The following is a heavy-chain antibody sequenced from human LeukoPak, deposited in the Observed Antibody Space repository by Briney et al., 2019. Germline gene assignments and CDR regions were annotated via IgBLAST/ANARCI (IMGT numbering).Heavy chain of an antibody. J-gene: IGHJ4*02. CDR3: STEDKYCSGANCGKY. D-gene: IGHD2-15*01. CDR2: IVPDTGGA. Sequence: ASVTVSCKTSGYTFTNYYVHWVRHAPGQGLEWMGYIVPDTGGADYDQRFQGRVTMTRDKSISTVYMELSSLTSDDTAVYYCSTEDKYCSGANCGKYWGQGTLVTVSS. CDR1: GYTFTNYY. V-gene: IGHV1-2*02.